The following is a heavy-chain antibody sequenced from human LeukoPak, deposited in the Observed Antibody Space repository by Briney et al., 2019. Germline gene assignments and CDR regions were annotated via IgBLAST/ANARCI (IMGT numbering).Heavy chain of an antibody. CDR1: GGTFSSYT. D-gene: IGHD5-18*01. CDR3: ASQWEGQLWLDY. Sequence: ASVKVSCKASGGTFSSYTISWVRQAPGQGLEWMGRIITILGIANYAHKFQGRVTITADKSTSTAYMELSSLRSEDTAVYYWASQWEGQLWLDYWGQGTLDTVSS. V-gene: IGHV1-69*02. CDR2: IITILGIA. J-gene: IGHJ4*02.